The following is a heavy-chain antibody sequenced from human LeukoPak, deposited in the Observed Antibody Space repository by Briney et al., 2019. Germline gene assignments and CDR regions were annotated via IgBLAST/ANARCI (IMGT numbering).Heavy chain of an antibody. D-gene: IGHD4-17*01. CDR1: GYSISSGYY. J-gene: IGHJ4*02. Sequence: SETLSLTCTVSGYSISSGYYWGWIRQPPGKGLEWIGSIYHSGSTYYNPSLKSRVTISVDTSKNQFSLKLSSVTAADTAVYYCARERAYGDYLPQHFDYWGQGTLVTVSS. V-gene: IGHV4-38-2*02. CDR2: IYHSGST. CDR3: ARERAYGDYLPQHFDY.